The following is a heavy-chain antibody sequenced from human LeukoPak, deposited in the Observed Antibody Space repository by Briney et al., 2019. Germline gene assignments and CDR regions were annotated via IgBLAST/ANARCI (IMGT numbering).Heavy chain of an antibody. CDR1: GFTFSDYY. Sequence: GGSLRLSCAASGFTFSDYYMSWIRQAPGKGMVWVSYISSSGSTIYYADSVKGRFTISRDNAKNSLYLQMNSLRAEDTAVYYCAGLAVDTAMVDFDYWGQGTLVTVSS. D-gene: IGHD5-18*01. CDR2: ISSSGSTI. V-gene: IGHV3-11*01. J-gene: IGHJ4*02. CDR3: AGLAVDTAMVDFDY.